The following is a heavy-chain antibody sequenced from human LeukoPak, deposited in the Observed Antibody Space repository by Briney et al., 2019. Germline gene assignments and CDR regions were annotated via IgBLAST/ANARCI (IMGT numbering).Heavy chain of an antibody. CDR1: GGTFSSYA. CDR3: AIMGGGGYSNSTPAFDI. V-gene: IGHV1-69*05. D-gene: IGHD2-15*01. Sequence: SVKVSCKASGGTFSSYAISWVRQAPGQGLEWMGGIIPIFGTANYAQKFQGRVTITTDESTSTAYMELSSLRSEDTAVYYCAIMGGGGYSNSTPAFDIWGQGTMVTVSS. J-gene: IGHJ3*02. CDR2: IIPIFGTA.